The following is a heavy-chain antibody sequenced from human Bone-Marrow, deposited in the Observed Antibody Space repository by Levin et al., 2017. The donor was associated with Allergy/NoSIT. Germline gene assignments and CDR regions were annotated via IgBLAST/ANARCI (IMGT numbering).Heavy chain of an antibody. V-gene: IGHV4-30-4*01. J-gene: IGHJ6*02. CDR1: GASISSNDYY. Sequence: SCTVSGASISSNDYYWSWIRQPPGKGLAWIGYIYSSGNTHYNPSLKSRVTMSLDASKNQISLKLNSVTAADTAVYYCARDRDYYDSSGYDIVYYGMDVWGQGTTVTVSS. CDR3: ARDRDYYDSSGYDIVYYGMDV. D-gene: IGHD3-22*01. CDR2: IYSSGNT.